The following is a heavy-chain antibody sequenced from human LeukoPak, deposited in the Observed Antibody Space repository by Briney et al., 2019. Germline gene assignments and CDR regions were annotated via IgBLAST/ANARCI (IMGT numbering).Heavy chain of an antibody. CDR3: ARYYGVDIDY. V-gene: IGHV3-48*03. CDR1: GFAFSSYE. J-gene: IGHJ4*02. Sequence: GGSLRLSCAASGFAFSSYEMNWVRQAPGKGLEWVSYISSSGSTIYYADSVKGRFTISRDNAKNSLYLQMNSLRAEDTAVYYCARYYGVDIDYWGQGTLVTVSS. CDR2: ISSSGSTI. D-gene: IGHD3-10*01.